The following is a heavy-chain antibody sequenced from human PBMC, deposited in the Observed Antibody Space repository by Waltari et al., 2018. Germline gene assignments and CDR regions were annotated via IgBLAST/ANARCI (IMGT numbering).Heavy chain of an antibody. CDR3: AKDRGYFDWLILDY. V-gene: IGHV3-23*01. CDR2: KCGGGGTT. J-gene: IGHJ4*02. CDR1: GFTLSSYA. D-gene: IGHD3-9*01. Sequence: EVQLLESGGGLVQPGGSLRLSCAASGFTLSSYAMSWVRQAPGEGLGWGASKCGGGGTTYDADSVKGRFTISRDNSTNTLYLQMNSLRADDTAVYYCAKDRGYFDWLILDYWGQGTLVTVSS.